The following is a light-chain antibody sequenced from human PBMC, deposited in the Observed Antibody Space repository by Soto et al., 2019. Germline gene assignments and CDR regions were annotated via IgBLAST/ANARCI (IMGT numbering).Light chain of an antibody. CDR3: QQSAGSPRT. J-gene: IGKJ1*01. V-gene: IGKV3-20*01. CDR2: SAS. CDR1: QNLGTLY. Sequence: EIVLTQSPGTLSLSPGERGTLSCRASQNLGTLYLAWFQQKSGQAPRLLIYSASRRATGIPDRFTGSGSGTDFTLTINRVEHEDFEVYFCQQSAGSPRTLGQGTKVDIK.